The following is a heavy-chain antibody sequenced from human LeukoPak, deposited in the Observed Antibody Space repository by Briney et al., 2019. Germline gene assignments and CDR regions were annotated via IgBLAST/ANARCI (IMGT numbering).Heavy chain of an antibody. CDR3: ARETRFYYDSSGYYNY. D-gene: IGHD3-22*01. Sequence: GGSLRLSCAASGFTFTDYSMIWVRQAPGEGLEWVANIKQDGSEKYYVDSVKGRFTISRDNAKNSLYLQMNSLRAEDTAVYYCARETRFYYDSSGYYNYWGQGTLVTVSS. J-gene: IGHJ4*02. CDR1: GFTFTDYS. CDR2: IKQDGSEK. V-gene: IGHV3-7*01.